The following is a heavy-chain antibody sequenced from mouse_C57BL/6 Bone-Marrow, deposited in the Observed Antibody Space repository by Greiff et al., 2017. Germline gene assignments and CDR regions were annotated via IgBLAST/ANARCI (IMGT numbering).Heavy chain of an antibody. J-gene: IGHJ2*01. D-gene: IGHD1-1*01. Sequence: EVQLQQSGPELVKPGASVKMSCKASGYTFTDYNMHWVKQSHGKSLEWIGYINPNTGGTSYNQKFTGKATLTVNKSSCTAYMELRSLTSEESAGYYCARWEYYGSSCDYWGQGTTLTVSS. CDR1: GYTFTDYN. V-gene: IGHV1-22*01. CDR3: ARWEYYGSSCDY. CDR2: INPNTGGT.